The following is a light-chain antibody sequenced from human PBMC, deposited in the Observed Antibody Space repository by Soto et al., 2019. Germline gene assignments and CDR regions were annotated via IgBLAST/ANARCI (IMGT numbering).Light chain of an antibody. J-gene: IGLJ1*01. Sequence: QSALTQFASVSGSPGQSVTISCTGTSSDVGSYNLVSWYQQHPGKAPKLMIYEVSKRPSGVSNRFSGSKSGNTASLTISGLQAADEADYYCSSYAGSSTYVFGTGTKLTVL. CDR2: EVS. CDR1: SSDVGSYNL. CDR3: SSYAGSSTYV. V-gene: IGLV2-23*02.